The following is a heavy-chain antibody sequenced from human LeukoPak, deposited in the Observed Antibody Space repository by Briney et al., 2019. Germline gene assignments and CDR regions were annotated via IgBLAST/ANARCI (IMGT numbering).Heavy chain of an antibody. Sequence: KPSETLSLTCAVYGGSFSGYYWSWIRQPPGKGLEWIGEINHSGSTNYTPSLKSRVTISVDTSKNQFSLKLSSVTAADTAVYYCARVPAAAGAWFDPWGQGTLVTVSS. CDR2: INHSGST. J-gene: IGHJ5*02. D-gene: IGHD2-2*01. CDR1: GGSFSGYY. CDR3: ARVPAAAGAWFDP. V-gene: IGHV4-34*01.